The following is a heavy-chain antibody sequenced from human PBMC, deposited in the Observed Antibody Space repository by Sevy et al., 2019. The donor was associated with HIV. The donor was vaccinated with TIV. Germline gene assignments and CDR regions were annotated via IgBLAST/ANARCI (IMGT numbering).Heavy chain of an antibody. Sequence: GGSLRLSCAASGFTFSSHAMSWVRQAPGKGLEWVSPIRDSGTTTSSEDSVKGRFTISRDNSKNTLYLQMDGLRAEDTAIYYCARAFTGGYQQPFDYWGQGTLVTVSS. V-gene: IGHV3-23*01. CDR1: GFTFSSHA. CDR2: IRDSGTTT. CDR3: ARAFTGGYQQPFDY. J-gene: IGHJ4*02. D-gene: IGHD1-26*01.